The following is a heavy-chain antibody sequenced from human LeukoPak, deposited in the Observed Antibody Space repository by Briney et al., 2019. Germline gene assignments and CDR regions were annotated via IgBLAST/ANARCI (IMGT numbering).Heavy chain of an antibody. J-gene: IGHJ4*02. CDR3: ARAVGTSDDFDY. D-gene: IGHD4-23*01. CDR2: IKSDGRST. CDR1: GFXFSSYW. Sequence: GGSLRLSCAASGFXFSSYWMHWVRQAPGKGLVWVSRIKSDGRSTNYADSVKGRFPISRDNAKNTLYLQMNSLRAEDTAVYYCARAVGTSDDFDYWGQGTLVTVSS. V-gene: IGHV3-74*01.